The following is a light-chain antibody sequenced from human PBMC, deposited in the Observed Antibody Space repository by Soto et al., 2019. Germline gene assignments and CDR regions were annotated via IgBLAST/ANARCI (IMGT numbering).Light chain of an antibody. V-gene: IGLV1-51*01. Sequence: QSVLTQPPSVSAAPGQTVTISCSGSSSNIGNNYVSWYQQLPGTAPKLLIYDNNKRPSGIPDRFSGSKSGTSATLGITGLQTGDEADYYCGTWDSSLSAGLVVFGGGTKVTVL. CDR2: DNN. J-gene: IGLJ2*01. CDR1: SSNIGNNY. CDR3: GTWDSSLSAGLVV.